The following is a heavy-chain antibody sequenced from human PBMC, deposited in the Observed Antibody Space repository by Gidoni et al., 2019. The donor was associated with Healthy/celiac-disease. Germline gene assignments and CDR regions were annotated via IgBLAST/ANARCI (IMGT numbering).Heavy chain of an antibody. CDR1: GFTFSSYG. J-gene: IGHJ3*02. V-gene: IGHV3-33*01. CDR3: AREYYYDSSGYYDAFDI. D-gene: IGHD3-22*01. CDR2: IWYDGSNK. Sequence: QVQLVESGGGVVQPGRSLRLSCAAAGFTFSSYGMHWVRQAAGQGLEWVAVIWYDGSNKYYADSVKGRFTISRDNSKNTLYLQMNSLRAEDTAVYYCAREYYYDSSGYYDAFDIWGQGTMVTVSS.